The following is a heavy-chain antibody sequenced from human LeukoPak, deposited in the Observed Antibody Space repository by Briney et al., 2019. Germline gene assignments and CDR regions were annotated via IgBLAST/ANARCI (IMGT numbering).Heavy chain of an antibody. CDR2: IFYDGTT. CDR3: ARRVVAGTTVDF. V-gene: IGHV4-39*01. D-gene: IGHD6-19*01. Sequence: ASETLSLTCTVSGGSISSPNSYWGWIRQPPGKGLEWIGSIFYDGTTYYNPSLKSRVTISVDTSKSQFSLTLRSVTAADTAMYYCARRVVAGTTVDFWGQGNLVTVSS. CDR1: GGSISSPNSY. J-gene: IGHJ4*02.